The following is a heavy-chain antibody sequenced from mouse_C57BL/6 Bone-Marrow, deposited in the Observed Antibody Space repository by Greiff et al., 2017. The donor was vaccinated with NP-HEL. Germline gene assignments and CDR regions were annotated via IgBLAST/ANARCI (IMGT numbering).Heavy chain of an antibody. V-gene: IGHV1-7*01. D-gene: IGHD1-1*01. Sequence: QVQLKQSGAELAKPGASVKLSCKASGYTFTSYWMHWVKQRPGQGLEWIGYINPSSGYTKYNQKFKDKATLTADKSSSTAYMQLSSRTYEDSAVYYCGYGRSYGYWYFEVWGTGTTVTVSS. J-gene: IGHJ1*03. CDR1: GYTFTSYW. CDR2: INPSSGYT. CDR3: GYGRSYGYWYFEV.